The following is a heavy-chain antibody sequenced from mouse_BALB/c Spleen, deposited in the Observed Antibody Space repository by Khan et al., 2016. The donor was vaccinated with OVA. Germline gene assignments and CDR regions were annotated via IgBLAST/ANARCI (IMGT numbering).Heavy chain of an antibody. D-gene: IGHD1-1*01. CDR1: GYSITSGYA. J-gene: IGHJ2*01. CDR3: ARGKYYGYYCDY. Sequence: VQLKESGPGLVKPSQSLSLTCTVTGYSITSGYAWNWIRQFPGNKLEWMGYISYSGGTSYNPSLKSRISITRDTSKNQFFLQLNSVTTEDTATYYCARGKYYGYYCDYWGQGTPLTVSS. CDR2: ISYSGGT. V-gene: IGHV3-2*02.